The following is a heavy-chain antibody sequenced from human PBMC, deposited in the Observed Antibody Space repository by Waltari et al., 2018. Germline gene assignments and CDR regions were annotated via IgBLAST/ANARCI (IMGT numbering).Heavy chain of an antibody. CDR1: GYPFPEYY. D-gene: IGHD1-7*01. Sequence: EVHLVSAGAEVKNPGATVKISCKASGYPFPEYYLHWVQQAPGKGLEWVGRIDPEDGETKYAEKFQGRVTITADTSIDTAYMELSSLRSEDTAIFYCARTTTIKSLDYWGQGTLVTVSS. J-gene: IGHJ4*02. V-gene: IGHV1-69-2*01. CDR3: ARTTTIKSLDY. CDR2: IDPEDGET.